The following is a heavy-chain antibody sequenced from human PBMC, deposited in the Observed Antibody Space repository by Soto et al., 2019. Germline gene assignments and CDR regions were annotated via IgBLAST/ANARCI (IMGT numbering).Heavy chain of an antibody. CDR2: ISSSSSYL. CDR1: GFTFSSYS. Sequence: GGSLRLSCAASGFTFSSYSMNWVRQAPGKGLEWVSSISSSSSYLYYADSVKGRFTISRDNAKNSLYLQMNSLRAEDTAVYYCAREGGGGYYYGMDVWGQGTTVTVSS. V-gene: IGHV3-21*01. CDR3: AREGGGGYYYGMDV. D-gene: IGHD2-15*01. J-gene: IGHJ6*02.